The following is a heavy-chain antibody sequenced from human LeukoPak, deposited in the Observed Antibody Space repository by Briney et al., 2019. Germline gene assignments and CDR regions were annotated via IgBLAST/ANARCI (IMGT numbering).Heavy chain of an antibody. J-gene: IGHJ4*02. CDR3: AKDIGGGYNYDYFDY. CDR2: IWYDGSNK. D-gene: IGHD5-24*01. CDR1: GFTFSSYG. Sequence: PGGSLRLSCAASGFTFSSYGMHWVRQAPGKGLEWVAVIWYDGSNKYYADSVKGRFTISRDNSKNTLYLQMNSLRAEDTAVYYCAKDIGGGYNYDYFDYWGQGTLVTVSS. V-gene: IGHV3-33*06.